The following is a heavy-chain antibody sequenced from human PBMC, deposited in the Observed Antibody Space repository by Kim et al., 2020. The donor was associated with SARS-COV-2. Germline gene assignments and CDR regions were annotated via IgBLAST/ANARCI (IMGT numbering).Heavy chain of an antibody. Sequence: GGSLRLSCAASGFTFSSYSMNWVRQAPGKGLEWVSSISSSSSYIYYADSVKGRFTISRDNAKNLLYLQMNSLRAEDTAVYYCARRGGYYDSSGYSYFDYWGQGTLVTVSS. D-gene: IGHD3-22*01. CDR2: ISSSSSYI. CDR3: ARRGGYYDSSGYSYFDY. J-gene: IGHJ4*02. V-gene: IGHV3-21*01. CDR1: GFTFSSYS.